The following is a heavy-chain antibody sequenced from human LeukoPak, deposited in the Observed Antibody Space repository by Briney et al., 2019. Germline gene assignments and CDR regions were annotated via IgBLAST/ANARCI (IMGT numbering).Heavy chain of an antibody. V-gene: IGHV3-21*01. CDR3: ARNAYYYGSGSSTTDY. D-gene: IGHD3-10*01. Sequence: GGSLRLSCAASGFTFSSYAMHWVRQAPGKGLEWVSSISSSSSYIYYADSVKGRFTISRDNAKNSLYLQMNSLRAEDTAVYYCARNAYYYGSGSSTTDYWGQGTTVTVSS. CDR2: ISSSSSYI. CDR1: GFTFSSYA. J-gene: IGHJ4*03.